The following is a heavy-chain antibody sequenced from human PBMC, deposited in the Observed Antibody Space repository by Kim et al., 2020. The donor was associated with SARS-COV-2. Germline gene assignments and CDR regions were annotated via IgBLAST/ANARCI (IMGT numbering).Heavy chain of an antibody. CDR3: ARSNSGSYSGGWSY. CDR2: ISYDGSNK. D-gene: IGHD1-26*01. Sequence: GGSLRLSCAASGFTFSSYAMHWVRQAPGKGLEWVAAISYDGSNKYYADSVKGRFTISRDNSKNTLYLQMNSLRAEDTAVYYCARSNSGSYSGGWSYWGQGTLVTVSS. J-gene: IGHJ4*02. CDR1: GFTFSSYA. V-gene: IGHV3-30-3*01.